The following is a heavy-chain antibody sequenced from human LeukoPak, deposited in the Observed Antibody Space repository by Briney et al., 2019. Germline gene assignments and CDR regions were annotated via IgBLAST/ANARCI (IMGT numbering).Heavy chain of an antibody. Sequence: GASVKVSCKASGYTFTNYGMSWVRQAPGQGLEWMGWINTNTGNPKSAQGFTERFVFSLDASVSTAYLQISSLKAEDTAVYYCARSYGAFEGDTYYYHGMDVWGQGTTVTVSS. J-gene: IGHJ6*02. CDR3: ARSYGAFEGDTYYYHGMDV. CDR1: GYTFTNYG. CDR2: INTNTGNP. D-gene: IGHD2-21*02. V-gene: IGHV7-4-1*02.